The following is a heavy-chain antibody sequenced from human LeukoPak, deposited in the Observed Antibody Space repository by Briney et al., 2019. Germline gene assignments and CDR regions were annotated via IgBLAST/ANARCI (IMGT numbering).Heavy chain of an antibody. D-gene: IGHD2-15*01. Sequence: GGSLRLSCAASGFTFSTYAMSWVRQAPGKGLEWVSAISGSGVSTYYADSVKGRFTISRDNSKNTLYLQMNSLRGEDTAVYYCAARMFDAFGIWGQGQWSPSLQ. V-gene: IGHV3-23*01. CDR3: AARMFDAFGI. CDR1: GFTFSTYA. CDR2: ISGSGVST. J-gene: IGHJ3*02.